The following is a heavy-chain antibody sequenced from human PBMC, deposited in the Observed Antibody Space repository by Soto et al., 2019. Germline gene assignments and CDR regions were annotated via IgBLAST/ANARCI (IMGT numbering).Heavy chain of an antibody. D-gene: IGHD1-20*01. CDR2: VNPKRGDA. CDR1: GYKFTDYY. Sequence: QVVLVQSGAEVKKPGASVEVSCKASGYKFTDYYIHWVRQAPGQGPEWMGWVNPKRGDAVYAQKLQGWVTRTRDTATTTAYLEVNRLKSDDTAVYYCARDPGIPGRYWYFDLWGRGTLVTVSS. J-gene: IGHJ2*01. V-gene: IGHV1-2*04. CDR3: ARDPGIPGRYWYFDL.